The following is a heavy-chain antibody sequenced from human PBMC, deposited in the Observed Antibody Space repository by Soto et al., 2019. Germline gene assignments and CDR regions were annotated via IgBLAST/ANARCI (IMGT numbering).Heavy chain of an antibody. V-gene: IGHV3-48*02. D-gene: IGHD3-3*01. CDR1: GFTFSSYS. CDR3: ARESRFLEWLSLNWFDS. Sequence: PGGSLRLSCAASGFTFSSYSMNWVRQAPGKGLEWVSYISSSSSTIYYADSVKGRFTISRDNAKNSLYLQMNSLRDEDTAVYYCARESRFLEWLSLNWFDSWGKGTLVTVSS. CDR2: ISSSSSTI. J-gene: IGHJ5*01.